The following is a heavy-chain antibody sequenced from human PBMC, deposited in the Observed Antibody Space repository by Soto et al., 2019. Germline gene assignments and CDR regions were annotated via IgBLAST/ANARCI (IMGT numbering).Heavy chain of an antibody. CDR2: IIPILGIA. D-gene: IGHD1-1*01. V-gene: IGHV1-69*02. CDR3: ARGQGTGTDWFDP. Sequence: QVQLVQSGAAVKKPGSSVKVSCKASGGTFSSYTISWVRQAPGQGLEWMGRIIPILGIANYAQKFQGRVTITADKSTSTAYMELSSLRSEDTAVYYCARGQGTGTDWFDPWGQGTLVTVSS. CDR1: GGTFSSYT. J-gene: IGHJ5*02.